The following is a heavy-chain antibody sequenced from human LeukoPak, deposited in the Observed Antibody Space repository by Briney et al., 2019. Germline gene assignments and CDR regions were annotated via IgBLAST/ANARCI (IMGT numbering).Heavy chain of an antibody. CDR1: GFTFSSYG. CDR3: ARDETLYYYYGMDV. Sequence: GGSLRLSCAASGFTFSSYGMHWVRQAPGKGLEWVAVIWYDGSNKYYADPVKGRFTISRDNSKNTLYLQMNSLRAEDTAVYYCARDETLYYYYGMDVWGQGTTVTVSS. V-gene: IGHV3-33*01. CDR2: IWYDGSNK. J-gene: IGHJ6*02.